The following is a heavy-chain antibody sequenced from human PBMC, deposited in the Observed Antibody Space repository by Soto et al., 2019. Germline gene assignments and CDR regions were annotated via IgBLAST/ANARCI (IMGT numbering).Heavy chain of an antibody. CDR1: GFTYSNYA. V-gene: IGHV3-23*01. CDR2: ISGSSGST. CDR3: AKAIGIYIYGLDY. Sequence: EVQLLESGGGLVQPGGSLRLSCAASGFTYSNYAMNWVRQAPGKGLEWVSTISGSSGSTYYADSVKGRFTISRDNSKNTLYPQMNSLRAEGTAIYYCAKAIGIYIYGLDYWGQGTPVTVSS. J-gene: IGHJ4*02. D-gene: IGHD5-18*01.